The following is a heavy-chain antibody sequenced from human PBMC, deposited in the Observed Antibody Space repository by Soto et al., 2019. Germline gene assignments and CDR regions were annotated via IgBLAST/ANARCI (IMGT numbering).Heavy chain of an antibody. Sequence: QVHLVESGGGLVKPGGSLRLSCAASGFTFSDYQMSWIRQAPGKGLEWVSYIGSSGLSVYYEDSVKGRFTISRDNANTSLYLQMNSLRAEDSAVYYCARDLRQLLSHNYSYYYLDVWGKGTTLSVSS. V-gene: IGHV3-11*01. CDR1: GFTFSDYQ. D-gene: IGHD2-2*01. J-gene: IGHJ6*03. CDR2: IGSSGLSV. CDR3: ARDLRQLLSHNYSYYYLDV.